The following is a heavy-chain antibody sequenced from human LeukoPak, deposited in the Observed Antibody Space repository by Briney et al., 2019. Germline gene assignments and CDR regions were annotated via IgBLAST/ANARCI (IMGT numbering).Heavy chain of an antibody. V-gene: IGHV1-46*01. CDR2: INPSGGST. Sequence: ASVKVSFQASGYSFTNYYMHWVRQAPAQGLEWMGMINPSGGSTTYAQKFQGRVTMTRDMSTSTVYMELSSLTSEDTAVYYCARTRGYYFDYWGQGTLVTVSS. J-gene: IGHJ4*02. CDR3: ARTRGYYFDY. CDR1: GYSFTNYY.